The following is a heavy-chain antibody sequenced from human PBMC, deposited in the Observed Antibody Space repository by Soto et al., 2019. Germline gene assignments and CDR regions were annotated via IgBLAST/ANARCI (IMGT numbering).Heavy chain of an antibody. J-gene: IGHJ6*02. V-gene: IGHV3-11*06. CDR3: ARYTPGYYGMDV. Sequence: LRLSCAASGFTFSDYYMSWIRQAPGKGLEWVSYISSSSSYTNYADSVKGRFTISRDNAKNSLYLQMNSLRAEDTAVYYCARYTPGYYGMDVWGQGTTVTVSS. CDR2: ISSSSSYT. CDR1: GFTFSDYY. D-gene: IGHD2-2*02.